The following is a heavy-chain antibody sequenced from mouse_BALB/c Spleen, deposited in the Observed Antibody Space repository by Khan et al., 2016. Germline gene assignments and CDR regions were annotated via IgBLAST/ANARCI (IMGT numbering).Heavy chain of an antibody. J-gene: IGHJ1*01. CDR3: ARDPSYYYGSSYWYFDV. V-gene: IGHV3-6*02. D-gene: IGHD1-1*01. Sequence: EVKLLESGPGLVKPSQSLSLTCSVTGYSITSGYYWNWIRQFPGNKLEWMGYISYDGSNNYNPSLKNRISITRDTSKNQFFLKLNSVTTEDTATYDCARDPSYYYGSSYWYFDVWGAGTTVTVSS. CDR1: GYSITSGYY. CDR2: ISYDGSN.